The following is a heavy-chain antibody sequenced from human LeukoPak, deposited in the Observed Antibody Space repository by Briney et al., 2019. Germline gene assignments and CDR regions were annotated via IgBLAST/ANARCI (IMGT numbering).Heavy chain of an antibody. CDR3: AKDRIVLTVYAFDS. CDR1: GFIFKKYA. CDR2: LSGSGNTS. J-gene: IGHJ4*02. V-gene: IGHV3-23*01. Sequence: GGSLRLFCAASGFIFKKYAMSWVRQAPGKGLEWVATLSGSGNTSSYSDSVKGRFTISRDNSKNTVYLQLNSLRAEDTAVYFCAKDRIVLTVYAFDSWGQGNLVTVSS. D-gene: IGHD2-8*01.